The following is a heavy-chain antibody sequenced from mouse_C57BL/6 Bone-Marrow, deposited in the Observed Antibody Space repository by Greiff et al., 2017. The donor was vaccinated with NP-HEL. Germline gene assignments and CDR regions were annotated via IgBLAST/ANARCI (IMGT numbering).Heavy chain of an antibody. CDR3: AGIPIFP. D-gene: IGHD5-1-1*01. CDR1: GYTFTSYW. V-gene: IGHV1-59*01. Sequence: QVQLQQPGAELVRPGTSVKLSCKASGYTFTSYWMHWVKQRPGQGLEWIGVIDPSDSYTNYNQKFKGKATLTVDTSSSTAYMQLSSLTSEDSAVYYCAGIPIFPWGQGTTLTVSS. CDR2: IDPSDSYT. J-gene: IGHJ2*01.